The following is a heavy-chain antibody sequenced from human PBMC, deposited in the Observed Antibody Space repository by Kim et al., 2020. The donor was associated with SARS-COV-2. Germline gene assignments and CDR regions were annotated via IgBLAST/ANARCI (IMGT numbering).Heavy chain of an antibody. CDR3: ARDLRDSSGYRPY. V-gene: IGHV3-21*01. Sequence: GGSLRLSCAASGFTFSSYSMNWVRQAPGKGLEWVSSISSSSYIYYADSVKGRFTISRDNAKNSLYLQMNSLRAEDTAVYYCARDLRDSSGYRPYWGQGTLVTVSS. CDR1: GFTFSSYS. CDR2: ISSSSYI. D-gene: IGHD3-22*01. J-gene: IGHJ4*02.